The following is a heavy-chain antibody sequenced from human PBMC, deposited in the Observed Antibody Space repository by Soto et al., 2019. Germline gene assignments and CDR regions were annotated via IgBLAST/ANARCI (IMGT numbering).Heavy chain of an antibody. Sequence: EVQLLESGGGLVQPGGSLRLSCAASGFTFSSYAMSWVRQAPGKGLEWVSAISGSGVSTYYADSVKGRFTISRDNSKNALYLQMNSLRAEDTAVYYCAKEGEHSSGWANFDYWGQGTLVTVSS. J-gene: IGHJ4*02. V-gene: IGHV3-23*01. CDR2: ISGSGVST. D-gene: IGHD6-19*01. CDR1: GFTFSSYA. CDR3: AKEGEHSSGWANFDY.